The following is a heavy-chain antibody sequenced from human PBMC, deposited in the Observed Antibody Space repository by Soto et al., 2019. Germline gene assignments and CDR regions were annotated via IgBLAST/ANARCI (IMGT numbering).Heavy chain of an antibody. D-gene: IGHD2-2*01. Sequence: PSETLSLTCTVSGGSSGSTTDYWGWIRQPPGKGLEWIGSIYYSGSTYYNPSLKSRVTISVDTSKNQFSLKVSSVTAADTAVYYCARLGGYCSTTSCYGYYGMDVWGQGPTVTVSS. J-gene: IGHJ6*02. V-gene: IGHV4-39*01. CDR2: IYYSGST. CDR1: GGSSGSTTDY. CDR3: ARLGGYCSTTSCYGYYGMDV.